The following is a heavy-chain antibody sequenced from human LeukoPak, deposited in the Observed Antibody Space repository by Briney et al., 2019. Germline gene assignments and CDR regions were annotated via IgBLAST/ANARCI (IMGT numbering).Heavy chain of an antibody. J-gene: IGHJ6*03. CDR2: IYYSGST. CDR3: ARVHYSGYDSYYYYYYMDV. Sequence: PSETLSLTCTVSGGSISSSSYYWGWIRQPPGKGLEWIGSIYYSGSTYYNPSLKSRVTMSVDTSKNQFSLKLSSVTAADTAVYYCARVHYSGYDSYYYYYYMDVWGKGTTVTISS. CDR1: GGSISSSSYY. V-gene: IGHV4-39*07. D-gene: IGHD5-12*01.